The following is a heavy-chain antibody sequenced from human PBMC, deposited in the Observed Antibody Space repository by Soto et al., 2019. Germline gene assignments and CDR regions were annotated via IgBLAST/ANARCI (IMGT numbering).Heavy chain of an antibody. CDR1: GGTFSSYA. V-gene: IGHV1-69*01. J-gene: IGHJ5*02. CDR3: ARKGYCSGGSCYSSFNWFDP. CDR2: IIPIFGTA. Sequence: QVQLVQSGAEVKKPGSSVKVSCKASGGTFSSYAISWVRQAPGQGLEWMGGIIPIFGTANYAQKFQGRVTITADEATSTVYMELSSLRSEDTAVYYCARKGYCSGGSCYSSFNWFDPWGQGTLVTVSS. D-gene: IGHD2-15*01.